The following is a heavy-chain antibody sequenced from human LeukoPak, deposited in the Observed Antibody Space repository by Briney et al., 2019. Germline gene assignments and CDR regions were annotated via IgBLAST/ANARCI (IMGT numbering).Heavy chain of an antibody. D-gene: IGHD2-2*01. Sequence: GGSLRLSCAASGFTFSSYGMHWVRQAPGKGLEWVAVISYDGSNKYYADSVKGRFTISRGNSKNTLYLQMNSLRAEDTAVYYCGGGSCSSTSCYLEDIWGQGTMVTVSS. V-gene: IGHV3-30*03. J-gene: IGHJ3*02. CDR3: GGGSCSSTSCYLEDI. CDR1: GFTFSSYG. CDR2: ISYDGSNK.